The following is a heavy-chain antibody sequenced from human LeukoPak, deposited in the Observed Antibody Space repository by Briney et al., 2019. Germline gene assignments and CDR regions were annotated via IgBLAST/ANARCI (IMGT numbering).Heavy chain of an antibody. Sequence: SGTLSLTCTVSGGSIRTYYWSWIRQPPGKGLEWIGYIYYSGTPKYNPALKSRVTISVDTSKNQFSLKLSSVTAADTAVYYCASSPIYCSGGSCYDYYYYYGMDVWGQGTTVTVSS. CDR3: ASSPIYCSGGSCYDYYYYYGMDV. V-gene: IGHV4-59*08. CDR2: IYYSGTP. J-gene: IGHJ6*02. CDR1: GGSIRTYY. D-gene: IGHD2-15*01.